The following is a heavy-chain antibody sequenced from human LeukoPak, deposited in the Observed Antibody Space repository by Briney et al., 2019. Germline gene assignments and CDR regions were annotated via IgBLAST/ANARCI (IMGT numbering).Heavy chain of an antibody. V-gene: IGHV1-18*01. J-gene: IGHJ1*01. D-gene: IGHD1-26*01. CDR2: ISAYNGNT. Sequence: GASVKVSCKASGYTFTSYGISWVRQAPGQGLEWMGWISAYNGNTNYAQKLQGRVTMTTGTSTSTAYMELRSLRSDDTAVYYCARDLWSSGSYTLEYFQHWGQGTLVTVSS. CDR1: GYTFTSYG. CDR3: ARDLWSSGSYTLEYFQH.